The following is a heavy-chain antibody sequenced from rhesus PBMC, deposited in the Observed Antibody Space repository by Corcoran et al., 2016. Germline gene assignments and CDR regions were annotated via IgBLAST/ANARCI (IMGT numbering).Heavy chain of an antibody. CDR2: IRSGGST. D-gene: IGHD4-4*01. Sequence: QVQLQESGPGLVKPSETLSLTCAVYGGSTSSNYWSWIRQLPEKGREWIGRIRSGGSTNYDPSLKSRVTISIDTSKNQFSLKLSSVTAADTAVYYCARDFDYGSPAGYFDYWGQGVLVTVSS. V-gene: IGHV4-160*01. CDR3: ARDFDYGSPAGYFDY. CDR1: GGSTSSNY. J-gene: IGHJ4*01.